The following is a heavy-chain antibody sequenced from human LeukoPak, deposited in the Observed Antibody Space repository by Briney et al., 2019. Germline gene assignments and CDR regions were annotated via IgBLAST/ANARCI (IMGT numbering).Heavy chain of an antibody. D-gene: IGHD2-2*01. J-gene: IGHJ6*03. CDR2: INHSGGT. CDR1: GGSFSGYY. V-gene: IGHV4-34*01. Sequence: SETLSLTCAVYGGSFSGYYWSWIRQPPGKGLEWIGKINHSGGTNYNPSLKSRVTISVDTSKNQFSLKLSSVPAADTAVYYCARGRYCSSTSCYRYYYYYMDVWGKGTTVTVSS. CDR3: ARGRYCSSTSCYRYYYYYMDV.